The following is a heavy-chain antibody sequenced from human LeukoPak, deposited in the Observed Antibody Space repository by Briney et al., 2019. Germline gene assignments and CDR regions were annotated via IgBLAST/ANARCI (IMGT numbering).Heavy chain of an antibody. V-gene: IGHV6-1*01. D-gene: IGHD1-26*01. Sequence: SQTLSLTCAISGDSVSSNSTAWNWIRQSPSRGLEWLGRTYYRSKWYNNYALTVKSRITINPDTSKNQVSLQLNSVTPEDTAVYYCVRGGGAFEYWGQGTLVTVSS. CDR2: TYYRSKWYN. J-gene: IGHJ4*02. CDR3: VRGGGAFEY. CDR1: GDSVSSNSTA.